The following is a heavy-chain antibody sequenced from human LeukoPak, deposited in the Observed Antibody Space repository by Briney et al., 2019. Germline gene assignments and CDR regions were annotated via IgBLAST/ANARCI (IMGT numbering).Heavy chain of an antibody. D-gene: IGHD3-16*01. CDR1: GGSISSYY. V-gene: IGHV4-4*07. J-gene: IGHJ4*02. Sequence: SETLSLTCTVSGGSISSYYWSWIRQPAGKGLEWIGRIYTSGSTNYNPSLKSRVTMSVDTSKNQFSLKLSSVTAADTAVYYCARNPYDYIWGNYFDYWGQGTLVTVSP. CDR2: IYTSGST. CDR3: ARNPYDYIWGNYFDY.